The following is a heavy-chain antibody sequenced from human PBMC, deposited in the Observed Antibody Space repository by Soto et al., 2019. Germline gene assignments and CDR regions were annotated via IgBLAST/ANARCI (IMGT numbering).Heavy chain of an antibody. Sequence: PSETLSLTCSVSGGSISSYYWSWIRQPPGKGLEWIAYIYYSGYVNYDPSLQSRVTISADTSKNQISLRLDSVTAADTAVYYCARHKITVGTIISDAFDIWGQGTKVTVSS. CDR3: ARHKITVGTIISDAFDI. CDR1: GGSISSYY. J-gene: IGHJ3*02. V-gene: IGHV4-59*08. D-gene: IGHD1-20*01. CDR2: IYYSGYV.